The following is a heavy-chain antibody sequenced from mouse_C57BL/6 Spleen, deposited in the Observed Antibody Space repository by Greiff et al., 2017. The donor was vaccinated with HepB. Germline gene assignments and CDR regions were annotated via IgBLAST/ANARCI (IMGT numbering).Heavy chain of an antibody. D-gene: IGHD1-1*01. CDR2: IYPGDGDT. CDR1: GYAFSSSW. CDR3: ARSRYYYGSSYDYAMDY. V-gene: IGHV1-82*01. J-gene: IGHJ4*01. Sequence: QVQLKQSGPELVKPGASVKISCKASGYAFSSSWMNWVKQRPGKGLEWIGRIYPGDGDTNYNGKFKGKATLTADKSSSTAYMQLSSLTSEDSAVYFCARSRYYYGSSYDYAMDYWGQGTSVTVSS.